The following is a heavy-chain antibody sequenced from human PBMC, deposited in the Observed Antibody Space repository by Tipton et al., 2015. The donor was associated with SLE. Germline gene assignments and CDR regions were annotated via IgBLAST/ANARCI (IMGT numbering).Heavy chain of an antibody. V-gene: IGHV4-4*02. CDR1: GGSVSSDRW. D-gene: IGHD3-10*01. CDR2: VYHTGSS. CDR3: SRRIFGSHGMDL. J-gene: IGHJ6*02. Sequence: TLSPTCSISGGSVSSDRWWSWVRQPPGKGLEWIGEVYHTGSSHSNPSLKSRVTLSVDKSRNVFSLSLSAVTAADTAVYYCSRRIFGSHGMDLWGQGTTVSVSS.